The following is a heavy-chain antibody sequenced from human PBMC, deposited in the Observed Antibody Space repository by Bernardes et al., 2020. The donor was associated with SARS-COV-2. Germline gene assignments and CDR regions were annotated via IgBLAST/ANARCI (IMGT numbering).Heavy chain of an antibody. CDR3: ARVDFSNLYYFDY. J-gene: IGHJ4*02. V-gene: IGHV3-21*06. Sequence: VGSLSLSCAASGFTFSSYTMNWVRQAPGKGLEWISSISTSSSYISYSDSVRGRFTISRDNAKNSVSLQMNSLRAEDTAVYYFARVDFSNLYYFDYWGQGTPVTVSS. D-gene: IGHD4-4*01. CDR1: GFTFSSYT. CDR2: ISTSSSYI.